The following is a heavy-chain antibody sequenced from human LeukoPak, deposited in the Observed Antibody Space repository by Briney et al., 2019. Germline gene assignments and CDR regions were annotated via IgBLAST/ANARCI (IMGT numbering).Heavy chain of an antibody. D-gene: IGHD4-17*01. CDR1: GVSIFSYY. J-gene: IGHJ4*02. CDR3: ATGRSIRYFDY. Sequence: SETLSLTCTVSGVSIFSYYWNWIRQPPGQGLEWIGYIHYSGTTNYNPSLKSRVTISIDTSRSQFSLKLTSATAADTAIYYCATGRSIRYFDYWGQGTLLSVSS. CDR2: IHYSGTT. V-gene: IGHV4-59*08.